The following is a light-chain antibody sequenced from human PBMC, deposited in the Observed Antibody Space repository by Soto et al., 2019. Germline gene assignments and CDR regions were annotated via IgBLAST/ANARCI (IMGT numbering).Light chain of an antibody. J-gene: IGKJ1*01. CDR3: QQCYGSPRT. Sequence: DIQMTQSPSTLSASVGDRVTITCRASQSISTYLNWYQQKLGKAPTLLIYAASSLQSGVPSRFPGGGSGTDFTLTISNLQPEDFATYFCQQCYGSPRTFGQGTKLEI. CDR2: AAS. CDR1: QSISTY. V-gene: IGKV1-39*01.